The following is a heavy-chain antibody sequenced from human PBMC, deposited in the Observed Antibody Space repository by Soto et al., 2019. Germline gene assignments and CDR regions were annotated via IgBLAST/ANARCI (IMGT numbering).Heavy chain of an antibody. CDR2: IRRDGVEK. V-gene: IGHV3-7*01. CDR3: ARPGYCFSTSCYQYYYMDV. J-gene: IGHJ6*03. CDR1: GFTFSDFW. D-gene: IGHD2-2*01. Sequence: GGSLRLSCEASGFTFSDFWMSWVRQAPGKGLEWVANIRRDGVEKYYVDSVKGRFTISRDNAENSLYLQMNNLRAEDTALYYCARPGYCFSTSCYQYYYMDVWGKGTTVTVSS.